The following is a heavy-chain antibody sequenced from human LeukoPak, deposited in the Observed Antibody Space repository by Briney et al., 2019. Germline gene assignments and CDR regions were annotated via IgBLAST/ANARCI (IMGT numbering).Heavy chain of an antibody. D-gene: IGHD2-2*02. CDR3: GSSTSCYSCADY. Sequence: GSLRLSCAASGFTFSSYAMHWVRQAPGKGLEYVSAISSNGGSTYYANSVKGRFTISRDNSKNTLYLQMGSLRAEDMAVYYCGSSTSCYSCADYWGQGTLVTVSS. CDR2: ISSNGGST. CDR1: GFTFSSYA. J-gene: IGHJ4*02. V-gene: IGHV3-64*01.